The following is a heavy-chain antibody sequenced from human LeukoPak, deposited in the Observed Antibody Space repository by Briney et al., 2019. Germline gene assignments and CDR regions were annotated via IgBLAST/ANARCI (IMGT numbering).Heavy chain of an antibody. J-gene: IGHJ5*02. Sequence: WASVKVSCKASRYTFTSYDFNWVRQATGQGLEWMGWMNPNSGNTGYAQKFQGRVTMTRNTSISTAYMELSSLRSEDTAVYYCARTVPYTGYFDPWGQGTLATVSS. CDR1: RYTFTSYD. D-gene: IGHD4-17*01. CDR3: ARTVPYTGYFDP. V-gene: IGHV1-8*01. CDR2: MNPNSGNT.